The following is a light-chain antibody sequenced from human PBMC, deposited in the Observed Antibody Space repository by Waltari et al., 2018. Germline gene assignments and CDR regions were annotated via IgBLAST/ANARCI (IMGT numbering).Light chain of an antibody. V-gene: IGKV1-17*03. CDR1: QDISNY. CDR2: GAS. CDR3: LQHDSFPWT. Sequence: DSQVTPSPSAMSASVGARVTITCRASQDISNYLAWFQQRPGKVPKRLIYGASRLQDGVPSRFSGSGSGTEFTLTISSLQPEDFATYYCLQHDSFPWTFGQGTKVEF. J-gene: IGKJ1*01.